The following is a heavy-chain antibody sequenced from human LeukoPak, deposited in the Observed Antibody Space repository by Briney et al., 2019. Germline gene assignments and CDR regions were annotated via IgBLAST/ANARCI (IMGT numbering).Heavy chain of an antibody. V-gene: IGHV4-30-2*01. D-gene: IGHD4-17*01. CDR2: IYHSGST. Sequence: SQTLSLTCAVSGGSISSGGYSWSWIRQPPGKGLEWIVYIYHSGSTYYNPSLKSRVTISVDRSKNQFSLKLSSVTAADTAVYYCAREGWYGDYWDAFDIWGQGTMVTVSS. J-gene: IGHJ3*02. CDR3: AREGWYGDYWDAFDI. CDR1: GGSISSGGYS.